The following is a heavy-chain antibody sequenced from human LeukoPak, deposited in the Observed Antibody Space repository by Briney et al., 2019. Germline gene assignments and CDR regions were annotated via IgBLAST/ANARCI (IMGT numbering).Heavy chain of an antibody. CDR2: INPDTGGT. CDR1: GYTFTDYY. V-gene: IGHV1-2*02. D-gene: IGHD6-13*01. CDR3: ARAKWRQHAEGLDY. J-gene: IGHJ4*02. Sequence: AASVKVSCKASGYTFTDYYINWVRQAPGQGLEWLGWINPDTGGTNFAQKFQGRVTLTWDTSINTPYMELRSLKSDDTAIYYCARAKWRQHAEGLDYWGQGPPVTVSS.